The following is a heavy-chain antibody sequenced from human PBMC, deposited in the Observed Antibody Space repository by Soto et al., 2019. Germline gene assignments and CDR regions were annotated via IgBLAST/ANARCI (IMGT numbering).Heavy chain of an antibody. D-gene: IGHD6-6*01. Sequence: KTGGSLRLSCAASGFTFSSYSMNWVRQAPGKGLEWVSSISSSSSYIYYADSVKGRFTVSRDNAKNPLYLQMNSLRAEDTAVYYCARGRGSSSSFWFDPWGQGTLVTVSS. J-gene: IGHJ5*02. CDR3: ARGRGSSSSFWFDP. CDR1: GFTFSSYS. V-gene: IGHV3-21*01. CDR2: ISSSSSYI.